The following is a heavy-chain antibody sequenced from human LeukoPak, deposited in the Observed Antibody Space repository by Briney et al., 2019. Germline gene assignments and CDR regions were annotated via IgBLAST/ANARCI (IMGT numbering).Heavy chain of an antibody. CDR1: GFTLSSYG. CDR2: ISYDGSNK. D-gene: IGHD3-10*01. J-gene: IGHJ6*02. V-gene: IGHV3-30*18. CDR3: AKDPGLAVRGVIHYYYYYGMDV. Sequence: GGSLTLSCAASGFTLSSYGTHWVRQAPGKGLEWVAVISYDGSNKYYTDSVKGRFTISRENPKNTLYLKMNSLRAEDTAVYYCAKDPGLAVRGVIHYYYYYGMDVWGQGTTVTVSS.